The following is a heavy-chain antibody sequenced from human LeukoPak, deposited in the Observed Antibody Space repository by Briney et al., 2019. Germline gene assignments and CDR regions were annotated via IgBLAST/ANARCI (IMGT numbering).Heavy chain of an antibody. CDR1: GGSISSGGYY. Sequence: PSETLSLTCTVSGGSISSGGYYWSWIRQHPGKGLEWIGYIYYSGSTYYNPSLKSRVTISVDTSKNQFSLKLSSVTAADTAVYYCARPYYYDSRIDPWGQGTLVTVSS. V-gene: IGHV4-31*03. CDR2: IYYSGST. J-gene: IGHJ5*02. D-gene: IGHD3-22*01. CDR3: ARPYYYDSRIDP.